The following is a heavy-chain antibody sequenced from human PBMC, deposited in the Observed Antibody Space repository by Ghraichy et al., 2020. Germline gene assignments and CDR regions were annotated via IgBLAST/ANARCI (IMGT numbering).Heavy chain of an antibody. CDR1: GFTFSSYW. V-gene: IGHV3-74*01. CDR3: AREYDAFDI. Sequence: LSLTCAASGFTFSSYWMHWVRQAPGKGLVWVSRINSDGSSTSYADSVKGRFTISRDNAKNTLYLQMNSLRAEDTAVYYCAREYDAFDIWGQGTMVTVSS. J-gene: IGHJ3*02. CDR2: INSDGSST.